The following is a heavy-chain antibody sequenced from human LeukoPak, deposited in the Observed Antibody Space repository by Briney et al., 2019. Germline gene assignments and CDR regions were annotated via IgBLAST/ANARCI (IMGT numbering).Heavy chain of an antibody. CDR1: GFTFSSYA. CDR3: AKFRTSGDFWSGYSEFDP. CDR2: ISGSGGST. D-gene: IGHD3-3*01. J-gene: IGHJ5*02. V-gene: IGHV3-23*01. Sequence: GGSLRLSCAASGFTFSSYAMSWVRQAPGKGLEWVSAISGSGGSTYYADSVKGRFTISRDNSKNTLYLQMNSLRAEDTAVYCCAKFRTSGDFWSGYSEFDPWGQGTLVTVSS.